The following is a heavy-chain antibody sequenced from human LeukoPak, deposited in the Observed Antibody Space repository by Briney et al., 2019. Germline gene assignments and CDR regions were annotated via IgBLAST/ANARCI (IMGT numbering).Heavy chain of an antibody. CDR2: ISYDGSNK. V-gene: IGHV3-30*03. CDR1: GFTFSSYG. J-gene: IGHJ4*02. Sequence: GGSLRLSCAASGFTFSSYGMHWVRQAPGKGLEWVAVISYDGSNKYYADSVKGRFTISRDNSKNTLYLQMNSLRAEDTAVYYCARGSGRITIFGVPYWGQGTLVTVSS. D-gene: IGHD3-3*01. CDR3: ARGSGRITIFGVPY.